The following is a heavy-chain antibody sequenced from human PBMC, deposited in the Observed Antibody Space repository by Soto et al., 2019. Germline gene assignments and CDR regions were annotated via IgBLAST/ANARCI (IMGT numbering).Heavy chain of an antibody. CDR2: INSDGSST. D-gene: IGHD6-6*01. Sequence: PGGSLRLSCAASGFTFSSYWMHWVRQAPGKGLVWVSRINSDGSSTSYADSVKGRFTISRDNAKNTLYLQMNSLRAEDTAVYYCARDPTLSSSAGYYYYGMDVWGQGTTVTVS. CDR3: ARDPTLSSSAGYYYYGMDV. V-gene: IGHV3-74*01. J-gene: IGHJ6*02. CDR1: GFTFSSYW.